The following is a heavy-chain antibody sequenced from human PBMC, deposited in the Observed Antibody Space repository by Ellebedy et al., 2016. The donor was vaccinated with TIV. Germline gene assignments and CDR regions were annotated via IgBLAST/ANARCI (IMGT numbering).Heavy chain of an antibody. CDR2: ITSSGDST. D-gene: IGHD1-26*01. J-gene: IGHJ4*02. CDR3: ARSWEQDS. Sequence: PGGSLRLSCAASGFTFSNYAMNWVRQAPGKGLEWVSGITSSGDSTYYADSVKGRFTISRDNSKNTLFLQVNSLRAEDTAVYYCARSWEQDSWGQGTLVTVSS. CDR1: GFTFSNYA. V-gene: IGHV3-23*01.